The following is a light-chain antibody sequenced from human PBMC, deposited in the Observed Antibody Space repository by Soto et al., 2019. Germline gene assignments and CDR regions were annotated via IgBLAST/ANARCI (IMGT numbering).Light chain of an antibody. Sequence: DIAMTQSPDSLAVSLGERATINCKSSQSVLSSSNNKNYLAWYPQKPGQPPKLLIYWASARESGVPDRFSGSGSGTDFTLTISSLQAEDVAVYYCQQYYSSPWTFGQGTKVEIK. V-gene: IGKV4-1*01. CDR1: QSVLSSSNNKNY. CDR2: WAS. J-gene: IGKJ1*01. CDR3: QQYYSSPWT.